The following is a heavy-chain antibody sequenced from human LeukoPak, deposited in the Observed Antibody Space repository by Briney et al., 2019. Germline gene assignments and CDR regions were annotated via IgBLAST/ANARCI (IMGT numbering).Heavy chain of an antibody. CDR3: ARVGSLWFGELLSWPSFDY. CDR2: IYTSGST. D-gene: IGHD3-10*01. J-gene: IGHJ4*02. CDR1: GGSISSYY. V-gene: IGHV4-4*07. Sequence: SETLSLTCTVSGGSISSYYWSWIRQPAGKGLEWIGHIYTSGSTNYNPSLKSRVTMSVDTSKNQFSLKVSSVTAADTAVYYCARVGSLWFGELLSWPSFDYWGQGTLVTVSS.